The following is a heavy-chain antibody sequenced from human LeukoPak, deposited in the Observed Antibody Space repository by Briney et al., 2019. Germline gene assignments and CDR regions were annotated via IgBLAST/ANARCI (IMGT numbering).Heavy chain of an antibody. J-gene: IGHJ4*02. CDR1: GCTFSSYA. D-gene: IGHD6-6*01. CDR2: INSNGGIT. CDR3: VKGVAARLDY. Sequence: GGSLRLSCSASGCTFSSYAMIWVRQAPGKGLEYVSAINSNGGITFYADSMKGRFTISRDDSKNTLYLQMSSLRAEDTAIYYCVKGVAARLDYWGQGTLVTVSS. V-gene: IGHV3-64D*09.